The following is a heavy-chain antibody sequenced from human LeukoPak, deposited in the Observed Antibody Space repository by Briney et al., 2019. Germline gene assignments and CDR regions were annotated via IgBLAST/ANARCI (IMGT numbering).Heavy chain of an antibody. CDR1: GYSFTSYW. Sequence: GESLKISCKGSGYSFTSYWIGWVRQMPGRGLEWMGIVYPGDSETRYSPSFQGQVTISADKSINTAYLQWSGLRASDTAIYYCATTSRHFDYWGQGTLLTVSS. CDR3: ATTSRHFDY. CDR2: VYPGDSET. V-gene: IGHV5-51*01. D-gene: IGHD6-6*01. J-gene: IGHJ4*02.